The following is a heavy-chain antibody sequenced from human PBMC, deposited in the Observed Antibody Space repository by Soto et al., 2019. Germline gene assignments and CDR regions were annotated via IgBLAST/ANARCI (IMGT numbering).Heavy chain of an antibody. Sequence: TLSLTCAVSGGSISSGGYSWSWIRQPPGKGLEWIGYIYHSGSTYYNPSLKSRVTISVDRSKNQFSLKLSSVTAADTAVYYCARGRMDFDYWGQGTLVTVSS. CDR2: IYHSGST. CDR3: ARGRMDFDY. V-gene: IGHV4-30-2*01. D-gene: IGHD2-8*01. J-gene: IGHJ4*02. CDR1: GGSISSGGYS.